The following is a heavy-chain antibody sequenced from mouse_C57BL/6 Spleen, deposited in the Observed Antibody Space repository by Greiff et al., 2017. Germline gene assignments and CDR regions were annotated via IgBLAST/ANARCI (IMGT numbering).Heavy chain of an antibody. CDR3: ARSTVVAYYAMDY. CDR1: GYTFTSYW. D-gene: IGHD1-1*01. J-gene: IGHJ4*01. Sequence: QVQLQQSGAELVKPGASVKLSCKASGYTFTSYWMHWVKQRPGQGLEWIGMIHPNSGSTNYNEKFKSKATLTVDKSSSTAYMQLSSLTSEDSAVYYCARSTVVAYYAMDYWGQGTSVTVSS. V-gene: IGHV1-64*01. CDR2: IHPNSGST.